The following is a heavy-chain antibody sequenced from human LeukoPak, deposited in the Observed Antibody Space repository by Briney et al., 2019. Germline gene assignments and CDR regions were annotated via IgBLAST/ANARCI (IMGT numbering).Heavy chain of an antibody. D-gene: IGHD6-13*01. Sequence: GGSLRLSCAASGFTFSSYGMHWVRQAPGKGLEWVAFIRYDGSNKYYADSVKGRFTISRDNSKNTLYLQMNSLRAEDTAVYYCARLVPSSWYYHSYYYMDVWGKGTTVTVSS. CDR3: ARLVPSSWYYHSYYYMDV. V-gene: IGHV3-30*02. CDR2: IRYDGSNK. CDR1: GFTFSSYG. J-gene: IGHJ6*03.